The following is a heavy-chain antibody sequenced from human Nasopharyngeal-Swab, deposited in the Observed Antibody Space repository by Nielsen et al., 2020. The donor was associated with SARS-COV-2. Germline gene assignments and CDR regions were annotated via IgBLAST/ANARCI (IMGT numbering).Heavy chain of an antibody. CDR2: ISGHTGNS. D-gene: IGHD1-7*01. CDR1: GFTFSSSD. V-gene: IGHV3-23*01. CDR3: AKDSDWNYRFWFCF. Sequence: GESLKISCAASGFTFSSSDMSWVRQAPGKGLEWLSTISGHTGNSYYRDSVRGRFTISRDNPKNTLYLQLNSLRAEDTAVYYCAKDSDWNYRFWFCFWGQGTLVTVSS. J-gene: IGHJ4*02.